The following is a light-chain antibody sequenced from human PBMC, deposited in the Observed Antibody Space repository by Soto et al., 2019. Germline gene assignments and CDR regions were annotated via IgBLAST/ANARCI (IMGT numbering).Light chain of an antibody. CDR2: KAS. Sequence: DIPMTQSPSTLSASVGDRVTITCRASQSISSWLAWYQQKQGKAPKLLIYKASSLESGVPSRFSGSGSGTELTLTISILQPDDFATYYCQQYNSYSETFGQGTKVEIK. CDR1: QSISSW. J-gene: IGKJ1*01. V-gene: IGKV1-5*03. CDR3: QQYNSYSET.